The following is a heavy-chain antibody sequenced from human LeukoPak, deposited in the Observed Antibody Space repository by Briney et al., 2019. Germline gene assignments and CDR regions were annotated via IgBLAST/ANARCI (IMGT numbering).Heavy chain of an antibody. V-gene: IGHV4-4*07. J-gene: IGHJ5*02. CDR1: GGSISTYS. Sequence: SETLSLTCTVSGGSISTYSWSWVRQPAGKGLEWIGRIYASGSTNYNPSLKSRVTMSVDTSKNQFSLKLSSVTAADTAVYHCARRVIERATIDKDNYFDPWGQGTLVTVSS. D-gene: IGHD5-24*01. CDR2: IYASGST. CDR3: ARRVIERATIDKDNYFDP.